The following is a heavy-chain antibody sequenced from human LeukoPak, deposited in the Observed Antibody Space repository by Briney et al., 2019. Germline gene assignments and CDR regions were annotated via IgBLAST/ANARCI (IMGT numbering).Heavy chain of an antibody. J-gene: IGHJ4*02. CDR1: EFTLRSYS. V-gene: IGHV3-21*01. D-gene: IGHD1-26*01. Sequence: GGSLRLSCVASEFTLRSYSMHWVRQAPGKGLEWVSYISTSSTYIYYADSVVGRFTISRDNAKNSLYLHMSSLRAEDTAVYYCARDASGSSIGLIDFWGQGTLVTVSS. CDR2: ISTSSTYI. CDR3: ARDASGSSIGLIDF.